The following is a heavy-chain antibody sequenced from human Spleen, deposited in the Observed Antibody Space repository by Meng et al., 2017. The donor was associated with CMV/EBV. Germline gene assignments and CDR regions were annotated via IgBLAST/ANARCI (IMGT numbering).Heavy chain of an antibody. D-gene: IGHD2-2*01. V-gene: IGHV3-48*04. CDR3: ARDWVLGCSSTSCYAFHYYYGMDV. Sequence: GESLKISCVASGFDFSLYSINWVRQAPGKGLEWISYISSSGSTIYYADSVKGRFTISRDNAKNSLYLQMNSLRAEDTAVYYCARDWVLGCSSTSCYAFHYYYGMDVWGQGTAVTVSS. J-gene: IGHJ6*02. CDR2: ISSSGSTI. CDR1: GFDFSLYS.